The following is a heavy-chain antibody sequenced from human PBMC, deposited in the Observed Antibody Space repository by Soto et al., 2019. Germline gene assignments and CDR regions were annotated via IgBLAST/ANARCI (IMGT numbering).Heavy chain of an antibody. Sequence: SVKVSCKASGGTFSSYAISWVRQAPGQGLEWMGWIIPIFGTAKYSQKFQGRVTITRDTSASTAYMELSSLRSEDTAVYYCARGSGSSSIVYYMDVWGKGTTVTVSS. D-gene: IGHD6-13*01. CDR3: ARGSGSSSIVYYMDV. CDR1: GGTFSSYA. V-gene: IGHV1-69*05. J-gene: IGHJ6*03. CDR2: IIPIFGTA.